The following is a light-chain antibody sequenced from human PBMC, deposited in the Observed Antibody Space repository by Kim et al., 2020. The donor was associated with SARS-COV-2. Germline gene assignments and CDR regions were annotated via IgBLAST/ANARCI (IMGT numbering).Light chain of an antibody. CDR3: VAWDDSLNGYV. Sequence: GQTIHVSCSGGSSNIGRNVVNWHQQVPGTAPKLLIYSNIQRPSGVPDRFSGSKSGTSASLAISGLQSGDEADYYCVAWDDSLNGYVFGTGTKVTVL. CDR2: SNI. J-gene: IGLJ1*01. V-gene: IGLV1-44*01. CDR1: SSNIGRNV.